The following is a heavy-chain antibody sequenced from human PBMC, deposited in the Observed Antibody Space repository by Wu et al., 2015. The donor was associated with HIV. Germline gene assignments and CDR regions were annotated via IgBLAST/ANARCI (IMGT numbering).Heavy chain of an antibody. Sequence: QVQLVQSGAEVKKPGASVKVSCKASGYTFTSYYMHWVRQAPGQGLEWMGIINPSGGSTSYAQKFQGRVTMTRDTSTSTVYMELSSLRSEDTAVYYCASISKVYYGSGSWDYWGQGTLGHRLL. V-gene: IGHV1-46*03. J-gene: IGHJ4*02. CDR2: INPSGGST. D-gene: IGHD3-10*01. CDR3: ASISKVYYGSGSWDY. CDR1: GYTFTSYY.